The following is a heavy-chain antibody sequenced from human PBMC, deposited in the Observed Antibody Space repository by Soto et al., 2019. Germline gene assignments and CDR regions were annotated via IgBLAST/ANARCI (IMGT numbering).Heavy chain of an antibody. V-gene: IGHV3-30-3*01. J-gene: IGHJ6*02. CDR3: ARDPFITMVRGVTYYGMDV. CDR1: GFTFSSYA. CDR2: ISYDGSNK. Sequence: QVQLVESGGGVVQPGRSLRLSCAASGFTFSSYAMHWVRQAPGKGLEWVAVISYDGSNKYYADSVKGRFTISRDNSKNTLYLQMNSLRAEDTAVYYCARDPFITMVRGVTYYGMDVWGQGTTVTVSS. D-gene: IGHD3-10*01.